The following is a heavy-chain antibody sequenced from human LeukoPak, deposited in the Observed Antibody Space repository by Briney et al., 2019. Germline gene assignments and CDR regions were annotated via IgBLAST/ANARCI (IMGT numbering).Heavy chain of an antibody. Sequence: PGGSLRLSCAASGFTFSSYSMTWVRQAPGKGLEWISYIHDGGSPIYYADSVKGRFTVSRDNAKNSLYLQMNSLRAEDTAVYYCARTYNPDYWGQGTLVTVSS. D-gene: IGHD1-14*01. CDR3: ARTYNPDY. CDR2: IHDGGSPI. V-gene: IGHV3-48*01. J-gene: IGHJ4*02. CDR1: GFTFSSYS.